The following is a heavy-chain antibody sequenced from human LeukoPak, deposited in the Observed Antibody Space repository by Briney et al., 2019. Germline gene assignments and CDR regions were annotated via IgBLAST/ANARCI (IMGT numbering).Heavy chain of an antibody. D-gene: IGHD3-10*01. J-gene: IGHJ1*01. V-gene: IGHV1-69*13. Sequence: ASVKVSCKASGGTFSSYAISWVRQAPGQGLEWMGGIIPIFGTANYAQKFQGRVTITADESTSTAYMELSSLRSEDTAVYYCATRISKYYYGSGGYYKDEYFQHWGQGTLVTVSS. CDR1: GGTFSSYA. CDR3: ATRISKYYYGSGGYYKDEYFQH. CDR2: IIPIFGTA.